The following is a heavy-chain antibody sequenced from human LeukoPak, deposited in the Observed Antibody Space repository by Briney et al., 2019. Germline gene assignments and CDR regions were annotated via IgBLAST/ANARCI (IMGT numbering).Heavy chain of an antibody. V-gene: IGHV3-30*02. CDR1: GFAFTDYG. Sequence: GGSLRLSCEVSGFAFTDYGMHWVRQAPGKGLEWVTFIRYDGTNQFYADSVKGRFTISRDNSKNTLYLQMNSLRPEDTAVYFCAKDEFEDTSLVFDNRGQGTLVTVSS. CDR3: AKDEFEDTSLVFDN. CDR2: IRYDGTNQ. D-gene: IGHD3-10*01. J-gene: IGHJ4*02.